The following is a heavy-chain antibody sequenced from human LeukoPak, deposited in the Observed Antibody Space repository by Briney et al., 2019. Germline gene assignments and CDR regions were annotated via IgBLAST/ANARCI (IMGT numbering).Heavy chain of an antibody. Sequence: GSLRLSCAVSGFTISSYAMSWVRQAPGKGLEWVSAMSGSAGSTYYADSVTGRFTISRDNAKNSVFLQMNSLRAEDSGVYYCARDVRGRTPLKLGMKWFDPWGQGTRVTVSS. CDR1: GFTISSYA. CDR2: MSGSAGST. D-gene: IGHD7-27*01. V-gene: IGHV3-23*01. CDR3: ARDVRGRTPLKLGMKWFDP. J-gene: IGHJ5*02.